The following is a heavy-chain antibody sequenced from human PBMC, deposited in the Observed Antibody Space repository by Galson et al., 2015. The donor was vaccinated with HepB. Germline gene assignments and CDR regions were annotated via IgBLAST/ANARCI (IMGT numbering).Heavy chain of an antibody. Sequence: SLRLSCAASGFTFSGPAIHWVRQTSGKGLEWVGRIRSKASNYATAYTASLKGRFTISRDDSKNTAYLHMRSLRTEDTAVYCCTRLADLSGYSSSWGQGTLVTVSS. CDR2: IRSKASNYAT. CDR1: GFTFSGPA. CDR3: TRLADLSGYSSS. V-gene: IGHV3-73*01. D-gene: IGHD6-13*01. J-gene: IGHJ4*02.